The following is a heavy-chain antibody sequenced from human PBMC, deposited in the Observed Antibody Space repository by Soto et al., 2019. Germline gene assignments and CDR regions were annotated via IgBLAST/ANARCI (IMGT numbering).Heavy chain of an antibody. Sequence: QVQLVQSGAEVKKPGSSVKVSCKASGGTFSSYTISWVRQAPGQGLEWMGRIIPILGIANYAQKFQGRVTITADKSTSTAYMELSSLRSEDTAVYYCARRPDEVRGGPYYYYGMDVWGQGTTVTVSS. D-gene: IGHD3-10*01. CDR2: IIPILGIA. V-gene: IGHV1-69*02. CDR1: GGTFSSYT. CDR3: ARRPDEVRGGPYYYYGMDV. J-gene: IGHJ6*02.